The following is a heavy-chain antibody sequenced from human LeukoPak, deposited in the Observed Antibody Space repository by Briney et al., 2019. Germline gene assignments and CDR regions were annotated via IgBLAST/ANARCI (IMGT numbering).Heavy chain of an antibody. J-gene: IGHJ5*02. CDR1: GYNFRAYY. CDR3: GRGVQSFDP. Sequence: ASVKVSCKASGYNFRAYYIHWVRQAPGQGLEWLGYIRPMTGDTNYAQKFQDRVTLSMDTSTATAYMELRSLRSDDTAFYYCGRGVQSFDPWGQGTLVTVSS. V-gene: IGHV1-2*02. CDR2: IRPMTGDT.